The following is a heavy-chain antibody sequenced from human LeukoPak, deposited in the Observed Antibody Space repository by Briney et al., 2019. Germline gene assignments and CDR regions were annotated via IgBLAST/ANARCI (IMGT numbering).Heavy chain of an antibody. CDR3: ARGQTGEYFYYGMDV. D-gene: IGHD7-27*01. V-gene: IGHV1-69*04. CDR1: GGTFSSYA. J-gene: IGHJ6*02. CDR2: IIPILDVA. Sequence: GASVKVSCKASGGTFSSYAISWARQAPGQGLEWMGKIIPILDVANYAQKFQGRVTITADKSTSTAYMELSSLRSEDTAVYYCARGQTGEYFYYGMDVWGQGTTVTVSS.